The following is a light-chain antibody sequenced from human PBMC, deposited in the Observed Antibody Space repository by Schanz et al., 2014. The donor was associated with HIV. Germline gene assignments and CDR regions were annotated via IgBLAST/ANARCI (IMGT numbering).Light chain of an antibody. CDR3: LQHNNWPWT. CDR1: QTIDNY. CDR2: AAS. J-gene: IGKJ1*01. V-gene: IGKV1-39*01. Sequence: DIQMTQSPSSLSASVGDRVTITCRASQTIDNYLNWYQQKPGKAPKLLIYAASSLQSGVPPRFSGSGSGTDFSLTISSLQPEDFAVYYCLQHNNWPWTFGQGTKVEIK.